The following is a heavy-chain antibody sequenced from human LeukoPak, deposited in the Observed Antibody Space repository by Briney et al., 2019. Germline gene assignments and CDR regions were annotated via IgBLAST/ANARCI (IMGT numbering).Heavy chain of an antibody. CDR2: INTDGTAT. CDR1: GLTFSKYW. D-gene: IGHD6-19*01. CDR3: ATKQWLAPPPDS. Sequence: PGGSLRLSCAASGLTFSKYWMLWVRQAPGKGLESVSRINTDGTATTYADSVKGRFTVSRDNADNTMFLQMNSVRDEDTAVYYCATKQWLAPPPDSWGQGTPVTVSS. J-gene: IGHJ4*02. V-gene: IGHV3-74*01.